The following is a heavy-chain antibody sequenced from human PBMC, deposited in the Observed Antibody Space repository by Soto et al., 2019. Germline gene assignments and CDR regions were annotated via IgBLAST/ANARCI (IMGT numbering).Heavy chain of an antibody. CDR3: ARADYYDSSGFYYDC. D-gene: IGHD3-22*01. CDR2: INPSGGST. CDR1: GYIFTNHY. V-gene: IGHV1-46*01. Sequence: QVQLVQSGAEVKKPGASVKVSCKPSGYIFTNHYIHWVRQAPGQGLEWMGIINPSGGSTNYLQKFQGRITMTRDTSTSTVYMELSSLRSEDTAVYFCARADYYDSSGFYYDCWGQGTLVTVSS. J-gene: IGHJ4*02.